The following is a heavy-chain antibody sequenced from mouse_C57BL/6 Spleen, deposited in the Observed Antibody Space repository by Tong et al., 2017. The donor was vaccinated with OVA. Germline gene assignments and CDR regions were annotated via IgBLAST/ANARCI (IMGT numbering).Heavy chain of an antibody. CDR3: ARRNGNYPAY. V-gene: IGHV5-6*01. CDR1: GFTFSSYG. J-gene: IGHJ3*01. D-gene: IGHD2-1*01. CDR2: ISSGGSYT. Sequence: EVQLQESGGDLVKPGGSLKLSCAASGFTFSSYGKSWVRQTPDKRLEWVATISSGGSYTYYPDSVKGRFTISRDNAKNTLYLQMSSLKSEDTAMYYCARRNGNYPAYWGQGTLVTVSA.